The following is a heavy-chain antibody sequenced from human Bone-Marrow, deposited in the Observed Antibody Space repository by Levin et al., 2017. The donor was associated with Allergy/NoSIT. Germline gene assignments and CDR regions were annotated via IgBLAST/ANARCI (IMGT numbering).Heavy chain of an antibody. CDR2: IGGRGTTI. Sequence: PGGSLRLSCAASGFTFRNYEMIWVRQAPGKGLEWLSYIGGRGTTIYYADSVKGRFTISRDNANNSLYLHINSLRAEDTAVYFCARVALAGSNFDYWGQGTLVSVSS. D-gene: IGHD6-19*01. CDR1: GFTFRNYE. V-gene: IGHV3-48*03. J-gene: IGHJ4*02. CDR3: ARVALAGSNFDY.